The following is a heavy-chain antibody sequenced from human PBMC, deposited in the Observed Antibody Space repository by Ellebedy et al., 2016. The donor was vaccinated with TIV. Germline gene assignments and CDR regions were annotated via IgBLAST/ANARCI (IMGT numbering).Heavy chain of an antibody. CDR2: IKQDGSEK. J-gene: IGHJ4*02. CDR3: SSHVEASMTH. Sequence: GESLKISXAASGFTFSNYWMSWVRQAPGKGLEWVANIKQDGSEKHYVDSVKGRFTISRDNAKSSLYLQMNSLRVEDTALYYCSSHVEASMTHWGQGTLVTVSS. D-gene: IGHD5-18*01. V-gene: IGHV3-7*01. CDR1: GFTFSNYW.